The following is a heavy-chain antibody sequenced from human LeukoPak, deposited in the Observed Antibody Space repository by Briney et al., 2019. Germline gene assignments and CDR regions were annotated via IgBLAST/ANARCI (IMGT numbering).Heavy chain of an antibody. D-gene: IGHD6-19*01. CDR1: GGSISSYY. J-gene: IGHJ4*02. CDR2: IYYSGGT. V-gene: IGHV4-59*01. Sequence: PETLSLTCTVSGGSISSYYWSWIRQPPGKGLEWIGYIYYSGGTNYNPSLKSRVTISVDTSKNQFSLKLSSVTAADTAVYYCARGYSSGWYLYWGQGTLVTVSS. CDR3: ARGYSSGWYLY.